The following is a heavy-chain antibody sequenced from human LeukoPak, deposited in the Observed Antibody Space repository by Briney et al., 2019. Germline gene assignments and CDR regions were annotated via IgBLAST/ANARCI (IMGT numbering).Heavy chain of an antibody. D-gene: IGHD6-13*01. CDR3: ATELLPAVNIAAAWSPFDY. V-gene: IGHV1-24*01. CDR1: GYTLTELS. CDR2: FDPEDGET. J-gene: IGHJ4*02. Sequence: ASVKVSCKVSGYTLTELSMHWVRQAPGKGLEWMGGFDPEDGETIYAQKFQGRVTMTEDTSTDTAYMELSSLRSEDTAVYYCATELLPAVNIAAAWSPFDYWGQGTLVTVSS.